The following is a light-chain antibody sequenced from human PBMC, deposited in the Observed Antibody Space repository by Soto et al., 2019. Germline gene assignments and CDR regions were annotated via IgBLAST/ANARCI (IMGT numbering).Light chain of an antibody. J-gene: IGLJ3*02. V-gene: IGLV2-14*01. Sequence: QSALTQPASVSGSPGQSITISCSGTSSDVGGYKYVSWYQHHPGKAPKFMIYEVSNRPSGVSNRFSGSKSGNTASLTISGLQAEDEADYYCSSYTSSSTGVFGGGTKLTVL. CDR2: EVS. CDR1: SSDVGGYKY. CDR3: SSYTSSSTGV.